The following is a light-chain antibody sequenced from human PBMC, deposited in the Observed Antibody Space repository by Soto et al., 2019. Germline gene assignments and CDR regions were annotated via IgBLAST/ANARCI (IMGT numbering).Light chain of an antibody. CDR3: QQYNNYFWA. CDR2: KAS. V-gene: IGKV1-5*03. CDR1: QNINTW. Sequence: DIQMTPSPSKMWASXSDRVTISXXASQNINTWLAWYQQKPGKAPKLLILKASSLESGVPSRFSGSGSGTEFTLTISSLQPDDLATYYCQQYNNYFWAFGQGTKVDNK. J-gene: IGKJ1*01.